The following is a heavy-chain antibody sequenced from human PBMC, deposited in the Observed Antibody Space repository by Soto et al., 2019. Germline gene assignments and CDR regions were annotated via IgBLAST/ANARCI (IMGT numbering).Heavy chain of an antibody. V-gene: IGHV3-11*06. CDR2: ISGGSSYT. Sequence: QVQLVESGGDLVKPGGSLRLACAASGFSFSDSYMSWVRQAPGKGLEWLSYISGGSSYTNYADSVQGRFTISRDNAKGSLYLEMNSLGADDTAVYYCAKTIVAALGYYFDHWGQGNLVTVSS. J-gene: IGHJ4*02. CDR3: AKTIVAALGYYFDH. D-gene: IGHD2-21*01. CDR1: GFSFSDSY.